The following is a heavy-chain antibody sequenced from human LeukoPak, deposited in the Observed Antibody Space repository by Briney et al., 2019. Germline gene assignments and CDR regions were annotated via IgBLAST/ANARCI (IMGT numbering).Heavy chain of an antibody. J-gene: IGHJ6*02. Sequence: GGSLRLSCAASGFTFSSYAMSWVRQAPGKRPEWVSAISGSGGSTYYADSVKGRFTISRDNSKNTLYLQMNSLRAEDTAVYYCAKTGDYYDSSGYYYYYYYGMDVWGQGTTVTVSS. CDR1: GFTFSSYA. D-gene: IGHD3-22*01. V-gene: IGHV3-23*01. CDR2: ISGSGGST. CDR3: AKTGDYYDSSGYYYYYYYGMDV.